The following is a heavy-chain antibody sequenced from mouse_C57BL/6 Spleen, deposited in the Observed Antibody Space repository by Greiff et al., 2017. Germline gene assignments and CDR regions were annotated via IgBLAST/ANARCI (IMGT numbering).Heavy chain of an antibody. J-gene: IGHJ3*01. D-gene: IGHD2-3*01. CDR3: TSQDGYFPWFAY. V-gene: IGHV1-15*01. CDR1: GYTFTDYE. Sequence: VQLQQSGAELVRPGASVTLSCKASGYTFTDYEMHWVKQTPVHGLEWIGAIDPETGGTAYNQKFKGKAILTADKSSSTAYMELRSLTSEDSAVYDCTSQDGYFPWFAYWGQGTLVTVSA. CDR2: IDPETGGT.